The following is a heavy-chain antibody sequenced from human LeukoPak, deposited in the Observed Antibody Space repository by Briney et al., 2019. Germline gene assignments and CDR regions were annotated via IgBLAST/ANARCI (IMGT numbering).Heavy chain of an antibody. CDR1: GFTVISHY. Sequence: PGGSLRLSCAASGFTVISHYMSWVRQAPGRGLEWVAVIYSGGDTYYPDTVKRRFTISRDSSKHTVYLQMNSLRAEDTALYYCARQDSGGHYSIIDYWGQGTLVTVSS. D-gene: IGHD3-22*01. CDR2: IYSGGDT. CDR3: ARQDSGGHYSIIDY. J-gene: IGHJ4*02. V-gene: IGHV3-53*01.